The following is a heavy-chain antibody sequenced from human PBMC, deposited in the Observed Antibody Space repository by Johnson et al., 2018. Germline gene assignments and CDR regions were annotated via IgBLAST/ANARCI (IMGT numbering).Heavy chain of an antibody. CDR1: GDTFSSYT. CDR2: VIPILGIA. V-gene: IGHV1-69*04. CDR3: AREWVESGHVLDI. Sequence: QVQLVQSGAEVKKPGSSVKVSCKASGDTFSSYTINWVRQAPGQGLEWMGRVIPILGIANYAQKFQGRFIITADRSTSTAYMELSSLRSEDTAVYYCAREWVESGHVLDIWGQGTMVTVSS. D-gene: IGHD5-24*01. J-gene: IGHJ3*02.